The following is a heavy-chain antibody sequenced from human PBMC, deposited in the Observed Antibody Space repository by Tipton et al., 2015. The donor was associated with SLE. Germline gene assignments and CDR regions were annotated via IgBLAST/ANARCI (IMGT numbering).Heavy chain of an antibody. CDR2: ISSSSSYI. CDR3: ARHGSKWVVPAAIDY. Sequence: SLRLSCAASGFTFSSYSMNWVRQAPGKGLEWVSSISSSSSYIYYADSVKGRFTISRDNAKNSLYLQMNSLRAEDTAVYYCARHGSKWVVPAAIDYWGQGTLVTVSS. J-gene: IGHJ4*02. CDR1: GFTFSSYS. V-gene: IGHV3-21*01. D-gene: IGHD2-2*01.